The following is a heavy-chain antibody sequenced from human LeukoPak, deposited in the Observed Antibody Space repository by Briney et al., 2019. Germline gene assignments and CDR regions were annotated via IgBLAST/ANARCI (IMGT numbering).Heavy chain of an antibody. J-gene: IGHJ6*03. D-gene: IGHD6-19*01. CDR2: ISAYNGNT. CDR1: GYTFTSYG. V-gene: IGHV1-18*01. CDR3: ARGSTGWLGGYYYYMDV. Sequence: ASVKVSCKDSGYTFTSYGISWVRQAPGQGLEWMGWISAYNGNTDYAQKLQGRATMTTDTSTSTAYMELRSLRSDDTAVYYCARGSTGWLGGYYYYMDVWGKGTTVTVSS.